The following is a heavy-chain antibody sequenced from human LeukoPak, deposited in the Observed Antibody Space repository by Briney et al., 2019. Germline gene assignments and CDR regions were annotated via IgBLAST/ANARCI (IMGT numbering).Heavy chain of an antibody. CDR1: GFTFINYW. J-gene: IGHJ6*02. Sequence: GGSLRLSCAASGFTFINYWMVWVRHAPGKGLLWVSRINSDGSSTTYADSVKGRFTISRDNAKNTVYLQMNSLRAEDTAVFYCARRFDYGMDVWGQGTTVTVSS. CDR2: INSDGSST. V-gene: IGHV3-74*01. CDR3: ARRFDYGMDV. D-gene: IGHD3-10*01.